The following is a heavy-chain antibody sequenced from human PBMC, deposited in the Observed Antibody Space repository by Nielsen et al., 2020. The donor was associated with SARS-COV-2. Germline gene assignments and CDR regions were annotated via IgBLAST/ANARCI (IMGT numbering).Heavy chain of an antibody. Sequence: GGSLRLSCAASGFTFSNYSMNWVRQAPGKGLEWVSSISSSSSYIYYADSVKGRFTISRDNSKKTLYLQMNSLRTEDTAVYYCAKGDGDSWSPFLYVESWGQGTLVTVSS. D-gene: IGHD6-13*01. CDR1: GFTFSNYS. CDR2: ISSSSSYI. J-gene: IGHJ4*02. V-gene: IGHV3-21*04. CDR3: AKGDGDSWSPFLYVES.